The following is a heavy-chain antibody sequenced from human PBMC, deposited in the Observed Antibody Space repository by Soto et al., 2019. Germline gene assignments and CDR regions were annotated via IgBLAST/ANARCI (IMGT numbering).Heavy chain of an antibody. CDR1: GGSFSSYY. D-gene: IGHD6-19*01. V-gene: IGHV4-59*01. CDR2: IYYSGST. Sequence: SGTLSLTCTVSGGSFSSYYWTWSGQPPGKGLEWIGYIYYSGSTNNNPSPKSRVTISVDTSKNQFALKLSSVTAADTAVYYCARISSSGWYDGFDPWGQGTMVTVSS. CDR3: ARISSSGWYDGFDP. J-gene: IGHJ5*02.